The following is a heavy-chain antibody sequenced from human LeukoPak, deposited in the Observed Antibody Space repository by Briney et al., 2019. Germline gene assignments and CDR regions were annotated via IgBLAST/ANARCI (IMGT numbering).Heavy chain of an antibody. Sequence: ASVKVSCKTSGYTFTDYYIHWVRQAPGQGLEWMGWINPNSGGTNYAQKFQGRVTMTGDTSISTAYMELSRLRSDDTAVYYCAGGIGRYSSSYFDYWGRGTLVTASS. CDR2: INPNSGGT. V-gene: IGHV1-2*02. CDR3: AGGIGRYSSSYFDY. D-gene: IGHD1-26*01. J-gene: IGHJ4*02. CDR1: GYTFTDYY.